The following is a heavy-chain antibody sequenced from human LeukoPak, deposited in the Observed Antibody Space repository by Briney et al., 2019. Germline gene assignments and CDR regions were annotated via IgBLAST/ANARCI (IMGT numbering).Heavy chain of an antibody. D-gene: IGHD3-10*01. J-gene: IGHJ4*02. Sequence: ASVKVSCKASGYTFTSYGISWVRQAPGQGLEWMGWISAYNGDTNYAQKLQGRVTMTTDTSTSTAYMELRSLRSDDTAVYYCARGRITMVRGDFDYWGQGTLVTVSS. V-gene: IGHV1-18*01. CDR1: GYTFTSYG. CDR2: ISAYNGDT. CDR3: ARGRITMVRGDFDY.